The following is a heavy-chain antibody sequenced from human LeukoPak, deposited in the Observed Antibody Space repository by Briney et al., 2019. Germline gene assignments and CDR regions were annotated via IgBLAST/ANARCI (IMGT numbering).Heavy chain of an antibody. Sequence: GESLKISCQGSGYSFTSYWIGWVRQMPGKGLEWMGIIYPGDSDSRYSPSFQGQVTISADKSISTAYLQWNSLEASDTAIYYCARFPPSGTPDYWGQGTLVTVSS. D-gene: IGHD6-13*01. V-gene: IGHV5-51*01. CDR3: ARFPPSGTPDY. J-gene: IGHJ4*02. CDR1: GYSFTSYW. CDR2: IYPGDSDS.